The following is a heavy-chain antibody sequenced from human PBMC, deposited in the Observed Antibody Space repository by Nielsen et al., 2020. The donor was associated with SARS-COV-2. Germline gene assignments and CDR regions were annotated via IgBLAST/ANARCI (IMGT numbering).Heavy chain of an antibody. J-gene: IGHJ4*02. Sequence: GGSLRLSCAASGFTFSSHWMSWVRQAPGKGLEWLANIKHDGSEQYYVDSVKGRFTMSRDNAKNLLYLQMNSLRDDDTAVYYCARDSYIVPTNYYFDYWGRGALVTVSS. CDR1: GFTFSSHW. CDR3: ARDSYIVPTNYYFDY. CDR2: IKHDGSEQ. V-gene: IGHV3-7*01. D-gene: IGHD5-12*01.